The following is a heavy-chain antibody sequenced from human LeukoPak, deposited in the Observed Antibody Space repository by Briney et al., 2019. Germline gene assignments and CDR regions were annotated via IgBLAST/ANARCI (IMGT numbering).Heavy chain of an antibody. V-gene: IGHV3-30*14. J-gene: IGHJ4*02. CDR1: GFTFSSYA. Sequence: HPGGSLRLSCAASGFTFSSYAMHWVRQAPGKGLEWVAVISYDGSNKYYADSVKGRFTISRANSKNTLYLQMNSPRAEDTAVYYCARVWSSEDYYDILTGYLDYWGQGTLVTVSS. CDR2: ISYDGSNK. D-gene: IGHD3-9*01. CDR3: ARVWSSEDYYDILTGYLDY.